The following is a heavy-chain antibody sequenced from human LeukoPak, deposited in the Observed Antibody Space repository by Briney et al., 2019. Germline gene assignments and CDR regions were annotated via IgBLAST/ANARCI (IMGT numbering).Heavy chain of an antibody. CDR3: AKDRWELLGYFDY. D-gene: IGHD1-26*01. J-gene: IGHJ4*02. CDR2: ISYDGSNK. Sequence: GGSLRLSCAASGFTFSSYGMHWVRQAPGKGLEWVAVISYDGSNKYYADSVKGRFTISRDNSKNTLYLQMNSLRAEDTAVCYCAKDRWELLGYFDYWGQGTLVTVSS. V-gene: IGHV3-30*18. CDR1: GFTFSSYG.